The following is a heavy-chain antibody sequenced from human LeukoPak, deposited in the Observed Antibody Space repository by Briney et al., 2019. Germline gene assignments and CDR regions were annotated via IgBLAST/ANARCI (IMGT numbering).Heavy chain of an antibody. CDR2: IRSKAYGGTT. CDR3: TRDNPIAVAPTGWFDP. Sequence: GGSLRLSCTASGFTFDDYAMSWFRQAPGKGLEWVGFIRSKAYGGTTEYAASVKGRFTISRDDSKSIAYLQMNSLKTEDTAVYYCTRDNPIAVAPTGWFDPWGQGTLVTVSS. CDR1: GFTFDDYA. D-gene: IGHD6-19*01. V-gene: IGHV3-49*03. J-gene: IGHJ5*02.